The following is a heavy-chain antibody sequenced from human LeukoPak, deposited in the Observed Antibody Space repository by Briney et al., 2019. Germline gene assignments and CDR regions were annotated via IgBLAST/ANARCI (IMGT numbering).Heavy chain of an antibody. CDR2: IYYSGST. CDR3: ARRPKYCSSTSCYGDY. CDR1: GGSISSSSYY. J-gene: IGHJ4*02. D-gene: IGHD2-2*01. Sequence: SETLSLTCTVSGGSISSSSYYWGWIRQPPGKGLEWVGRIYYSGSTYYNPSLKSPVTISVDTSKNQFSLKLSSVTAADTAVYYCARRPKYCSSTSCYGDYWGQGTLVTVSS. V-gene: IGHV4-39*01.